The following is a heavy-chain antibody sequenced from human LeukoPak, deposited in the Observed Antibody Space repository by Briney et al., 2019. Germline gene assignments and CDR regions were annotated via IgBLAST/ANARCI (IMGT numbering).Heavy chain of an antibody. CDR1: GASITSDNYY. Sequence: SETLSLTCTVSGASITSDNYYWGWIRQPPGKGLEWVGTKYYSGSTFASPSLGSRVSIFVDRSKNHLSLKLTSVTAADTAVYYCASLPGRNYFYFDNWGQGTLVTVSP. D-gene: IGHD3-10*01. V-gene: IGHV4-39*02. CDR3: ASLPGRNYFYFDN. J-gene: IGHJ4*02. CDR2: KYYSGST.